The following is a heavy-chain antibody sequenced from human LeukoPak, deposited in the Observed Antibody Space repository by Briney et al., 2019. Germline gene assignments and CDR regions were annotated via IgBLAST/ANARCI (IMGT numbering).Heavy chain of an antibody. CDR2: ISWNSDSK. CDR1: GFTFDDYA. J-gene: IGHJ1*01. V-gene: IGHV3-9*01. Sequence: PGGSLRLSCAASGFTFDDYAMHWVRQAPGKGLEWVSGISWNSDSKGYADSVKGRFTISRDNAKNSLYLQMNSLRAEDTAVYYCATYSSLNRREFQYWGQGTLLTVSS. D-gene: IGHD3-22*01. CDR3: ATYSSLNRREFQY.